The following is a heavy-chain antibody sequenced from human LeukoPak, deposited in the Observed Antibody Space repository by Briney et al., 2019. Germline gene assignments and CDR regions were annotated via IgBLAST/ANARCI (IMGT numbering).Heavy chain of an antibody. CDR3: ARSGPNYYDSSGYYFSYFDY. D-gene: IGHD3-22*01. V-gene: IGHV3-30*02. CDR2: IRYDGSNK. CDR1: GFTFSSYG. Sequence: PGGSLRLSCAASGFTFSSYGMHWVRQAPGKGLEWVAFIRYDGSNKYYADSVKGRFTISRDNSKNTLYLQMNSLRAEDTAVYYCARSGPNYYDSSGYYFSYFDYWGQGTLVTVSS. J-gene: IGHJ4*02.